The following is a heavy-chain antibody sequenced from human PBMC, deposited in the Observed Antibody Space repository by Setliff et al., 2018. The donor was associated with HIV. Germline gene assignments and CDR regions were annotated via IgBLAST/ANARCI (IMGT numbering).Heavy chain of an antibody. V-gene: IGHV4-4*08. CDR1: GGSISSYF. CDR3: ASGREAVAGALHFDS. D-gene: IGHD6-19*01. J-gene: IGHJ4*02. Sequence: TSETLSLTCTVSGGSISSYFWSWIRQPPGKGLEWIGYIYTNGSTNYNPSLKSRVTISVDTSKNQFSLTLNSVTAADTAVYYCASGREAVAGALHFDSWGQGPLVTAPQ. CDR2: IYTNGST.